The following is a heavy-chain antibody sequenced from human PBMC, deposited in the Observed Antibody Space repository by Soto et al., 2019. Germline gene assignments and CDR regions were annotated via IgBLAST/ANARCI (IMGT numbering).Heavy chain of an antibody. CDR3: AKPKTTVTTFDY. CDR1: GFTFSSYA. D-gene: IGHD4-17*01. J-gene: IGHJ4*02. Sequence: LGLSCAASGFTFSSYAMSWVRQAPGKGLEWVSGISGSGGSTYYADSVKSRFTISRYNSKNTLYLQMNTLRAEDTAVYYCAKPKTTVTTFDYWGQGTLVTVSS. V-gene: IGHV3-23*01. CDR2: ISGSGGST.